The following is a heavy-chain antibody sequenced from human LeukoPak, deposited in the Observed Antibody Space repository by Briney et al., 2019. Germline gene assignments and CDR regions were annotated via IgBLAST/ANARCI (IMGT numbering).Heavy chain of an antibody. J-gene: IGHJ4*02. CDR2: ISGSGGST. CDR3: AKVANGYCSSTSCPLHLDY. CDR1: GFTFSSYA. D-gene: IGHD2-2*03. V-gene: IGHV3-23*01. Sequence: GGSLRLSCAASGFTFSSYAMSWVRQAPGKGLEWVSAISGSGGSTYYADSVKGRFTISRDNSKNTLYLQMNSLRAEDTAVYYCAKVANGYCSSTSCPLHLDYWGQGTLVTVSS.